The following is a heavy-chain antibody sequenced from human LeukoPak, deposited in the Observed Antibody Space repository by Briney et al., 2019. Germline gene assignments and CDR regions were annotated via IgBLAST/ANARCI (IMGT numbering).Heavy chain of an antibody. V-gene: IGHV4-34*01. CDR3: ARARYYYGSGSYFRYYYGMDV. CDR1: GGSFSGYY. Sequence: PSETLSLTCAVYGGSFSGYYWSWIRQPPGKGLEWIGEINHSGSTNYNPSPKSRVTISVDTSKNQFSLKLSSVTAADTAVYYCARARYYYGSGSYFRYYYGMDVWGQGTTVTVSS. D-gene: IGHD3-10*01. CDR2: INHSGST. J-gene: IGHJ6*02.